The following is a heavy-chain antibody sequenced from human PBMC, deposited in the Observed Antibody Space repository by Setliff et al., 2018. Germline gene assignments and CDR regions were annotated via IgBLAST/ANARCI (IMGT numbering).Heavy chain of an antibody. D-gene: IGHD5-12*01. CDR2: ISTSGNT. CDR1: GYSISSGYC. CDR3: ARDQWVRSPPLYFSYSMDV. J-gene: IGHJ6*02. Sequence: PSETLSLTCDVSGYSISSGYCWGWIRQPAGKGLEWIGRISTSGNTNYNPSLKSRVTVSLDTSKNQFSLKLTSMTAADTAVYYCARDQWVRSPPLYFSYSMDVWGQGTTVTVSS. V-gene: IGHV4-38-2*02.